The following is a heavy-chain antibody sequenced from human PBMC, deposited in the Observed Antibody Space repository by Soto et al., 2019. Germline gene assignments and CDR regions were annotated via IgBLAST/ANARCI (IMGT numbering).Heavy chain of an antibody. J-gene: IGHJ4*02. CDR1: GFTFNNAW. Sequence: PGGSLRLSCAASGFTFNNAWMNWVRQAPGKGLEWVGRIKSESDGGTTDYAAPVKGRFTISRDDSKNTLFLQMNSLKTEDTAVYYCTTDRVLRPLSGWSSYWGQGALVTVSS. V-gene: IGHV3-15*07. CDR2: IKSESDGGTT. D-gene: IGHD6-19*01. CDR3: TTDRVLRPLSGWSSY.